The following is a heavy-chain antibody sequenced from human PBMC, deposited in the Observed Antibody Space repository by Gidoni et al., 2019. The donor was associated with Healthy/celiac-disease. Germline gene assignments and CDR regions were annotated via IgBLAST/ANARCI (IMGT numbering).Heavy chain of an antibody. V-gene: IGHV4-59*01. J-gene: IGHJ4*02. D-gene: IGHD1-26*01. CDR3: ARSRSGSYHN. CDR2: IYYSGST. Sequence: QVQLQESGPGLVKPSETLSLTCTVSGGSISSYYWSWIRQPPGKGLEWIGYIYYSGSTNYNPPLKSRVTISVDTSKNQFSLKLSSVTAADTAVYYCARSRSGSYHNWGQGTLVTVSS. CDR1: GGSISSYY.